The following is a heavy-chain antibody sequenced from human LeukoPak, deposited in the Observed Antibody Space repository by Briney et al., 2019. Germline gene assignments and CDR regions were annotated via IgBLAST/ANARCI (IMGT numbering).Heavy chain of an antibody. Sequence: PAETLSLTCTLSVDSISSYYWSWIRQPPGKGLEWLGYIYYSGCTKYNPSLKSRVHISVDTSKNHISLAIASVSSAGTGVYYWARYSNNWYISWFDPWGQGTLVTVSS. V-gene: IGHV4-59*08. CDR3: ARYSNNWYISWFDP. CDR1: VDSISSYY. D-gene: IGHD6-13*01. CDR2: IYYSGCT. J-gene: IGHJ5*02.